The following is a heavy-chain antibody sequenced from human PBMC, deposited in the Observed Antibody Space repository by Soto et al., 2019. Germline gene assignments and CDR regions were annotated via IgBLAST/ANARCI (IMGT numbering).Heavy chain of an antibody. D-gene: IGHD1-26*01. CDR3: TRGEWESYYHDY. CDR1: GGSISSGGYY. J-gene: IGHJ4*02. V-gene: IGHV4-31*03. CDR2: IYYSVDT. Sequence: SQTLSLTCTVAGGSISSGGYYWGWIRQHPGKGLEWIGYIYYSVDTYSDPSLKGRITMSVDTSKNQFSLNLSSVTAADTAVYFCTRGEWESYYHDYWGQGTLVTVSS.